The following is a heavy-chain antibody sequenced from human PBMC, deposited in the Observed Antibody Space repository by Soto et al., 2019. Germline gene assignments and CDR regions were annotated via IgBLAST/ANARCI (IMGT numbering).Heavy chain of an antibody. Sequence: QVQLVESGGGLVKPGGSLRLSCAASGFTFSDYYISWIRQAPGTGMEWVSYISSSRSTIYYAESVKGRFTISRDNAKNALYLQMNSLRSEDTARYCCGRVSPPFDYWGQGTLVPVSS. CDR2: ISSSRSTI. CDR1: GFTFSDYY. D-gene: IGHD3-3*02. J-gene: IGHJ4*02. V-gene: IGHV3-11*01. CDR3: GRVSPPFDY.